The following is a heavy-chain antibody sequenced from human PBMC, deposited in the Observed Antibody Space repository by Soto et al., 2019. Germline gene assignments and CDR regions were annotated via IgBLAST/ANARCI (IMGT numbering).Heavy chain of an antibody. J-gene: IGHJ5*01. Sequence: ASVKVSCKASGYTFTSYGISWVRQAPGQGLEWMGWVSSFNENTNYAQNVQGRVTLTTDKSSSTTYLELRGLRSDDTAVYYCARGPRYCSTTTCFSGITWFDSWGQGTLVTVSS. D-gene: IGHD2-2*01. CDR3: ARGPRYCSTTTCFSGITWFDS. V-gene: IGHV1-18*04. CDR2: VSSFNENT. CDR1: GYTFTSYG.